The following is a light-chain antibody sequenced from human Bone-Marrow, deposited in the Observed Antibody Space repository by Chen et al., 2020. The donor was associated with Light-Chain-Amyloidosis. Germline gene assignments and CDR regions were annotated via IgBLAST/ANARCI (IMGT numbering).Light chain of an antibody. CDR1: NSDVGGYNY. V-gene: IGLV2-14*01. CDR2: DVS. CDR3: QSADSSGTYEVI. J-gene: IGLJ2*01. Sequence: QSALTQPASVSGSPGQSITISCTGTNSDVGGYNYGSWYQQHPGKAPKLVIYDVSHRPSGMSNRFSGSGSGSTASLTVSGLQAEDEADYHCQSADSSGTYEVIFGGGTKLTVL.